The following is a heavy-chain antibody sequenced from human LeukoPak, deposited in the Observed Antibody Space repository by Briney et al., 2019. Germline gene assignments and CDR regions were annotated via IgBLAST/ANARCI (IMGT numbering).Heavy chain of an antibody. V-gene: IGHV1-69*05. CDR3: ARCSSSSCYYCDY. CDR1: GGTFSSYA. Sequence: ASVKVSCKASGGTFSSYAISWVRQAPGQGLEWMGGIIPIFGTANYAQKFQGRVTITTDESTSTAYMELSSQRSDDTAVYYCARCSSSSCYYCDYWGQGTVVTVSS. D-gene: IGHD6-6*01. J-gene: IGHJ4*02. CDR2: IIPIFGTA.